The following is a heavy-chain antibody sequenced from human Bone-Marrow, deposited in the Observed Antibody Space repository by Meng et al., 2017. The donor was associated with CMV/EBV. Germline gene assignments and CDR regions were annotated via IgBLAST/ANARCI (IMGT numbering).Heavy chain of an antibody. CDR3: ARDSYIVVVPAAIDYYGMDV. CDR1: GGTFSSYA. Sequence: SVKVSCKASGGTFSSYAISWVRQAPGQGLEWMGGIIPIFGTANYAQKFQGRVTITTDESTSTAYMELRSLRSDDTAVYYCARDSYIVVVPAAIDYYGMDVWGQGTTVTVSS. D-gene: IGHD2-2*01. V-gene: IGHV1-69*05. J-gene: IGHJ6*02. CDR2: IIPIFGTA.